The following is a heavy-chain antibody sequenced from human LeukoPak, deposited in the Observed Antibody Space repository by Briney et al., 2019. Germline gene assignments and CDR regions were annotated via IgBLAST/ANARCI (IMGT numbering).Heavy chain of an antibody. CDR3: ARRRAYGGNSKWFDP. V-gene: IGHV1-8*01. J-gene: IGHJ5*02. CDR1: GYTFTSYD. Sequence: ASVKVSCKASGYTFTSYDINWVRQATGQGLEWMGWMNPNSGNTGYAQKFRGRVTMTRNTSISTAYTELSSLRSEDTAVYYCARRRAYGGNSKWFDPWGQGTLVTVSS. D-gene: IGHD4-23*01. CDR2: MNPNSGNT.